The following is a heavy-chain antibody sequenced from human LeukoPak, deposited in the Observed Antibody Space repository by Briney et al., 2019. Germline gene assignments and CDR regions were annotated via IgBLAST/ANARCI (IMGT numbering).Heavy chain of an antibody. CDR2: IRSKANSYAT. V-gene: IGHV3-73*01. D-gene: IGHD6-13*01. CDR3: TRRVAAAPFDY. CDR1: GFTFSSYS. J-gene: IGHJ4*02. Sequence: GGSLRLSCAASGFTFSSYSMNWVRQASGKGLEWVGRIRSKANSYATAYAASVKGRFTISRDDSKNTAYLQMNSLKTEDTAVYYCTRRVAAAPFDYWGQGTLVTVSS.